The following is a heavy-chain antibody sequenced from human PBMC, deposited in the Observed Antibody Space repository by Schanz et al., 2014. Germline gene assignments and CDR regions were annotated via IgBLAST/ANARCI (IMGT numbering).Heavy chain of an antibody. Sequence: EVQLVESGGGLVQPGGSLRLSCAASGFTVSSDYMSWVRQAPGKGLEWVSVIYNGGGGRTYYADSVKGRFTISSDNSKNTVFLQMNSLRAEDTGVYYCARDRQQLVGRIGYYYGMDVWGQGTTVTVSS. CDR2: IYNGGGGRT. D-gene: IGHD6-13*01. J-gene: IGHJ6*02. V-gene: IGHV3-66*01. CDR1: GFTVSSDY. CDR3: ARDRQQLVGRIGYYYGMDV.